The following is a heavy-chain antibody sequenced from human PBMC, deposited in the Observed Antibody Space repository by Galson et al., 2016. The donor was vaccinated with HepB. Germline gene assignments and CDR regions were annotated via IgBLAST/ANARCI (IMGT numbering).Heavy chain of an antibody. CDR3: ARGLNIIGP. Sequence: TLSLTCTVSGGSISSGDYPWSWLRQHPGKGLEWIGCIQNSGSTYYNPSVKSRLIISVDTSKNQFSRKLSSVTAADTAVYYCARGLNIIGPWGQGTPVTVSS. CDR2: IQNSGST. V-gene: IGHV4-31*03. CDR1: GGSISSGDYP. D-gene: IGHD2/OR15-2a*01. J-gene: IGHJ5*02.